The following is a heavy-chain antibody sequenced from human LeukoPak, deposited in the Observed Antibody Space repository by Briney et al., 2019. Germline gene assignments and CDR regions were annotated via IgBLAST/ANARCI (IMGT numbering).Heavy chain of an antibody. J-gene: IGHJ4*02. Sequence: PGGSLRLSCAASGFTFSLYWMNWVRQAPGKGLEWVASIMKDGREKYYVDSVKGRFTISRDNAKDSLYLQMNSLRAEDTAVYYCAKARPGDTFDFWGQGTLVTVSS. CDR2: IMKDGREK. D-gene: IGHD3-10*01. CDR3: AKARPGDTFDF. V-gene: IGHV3-7*01. CDR1: GFTFSLYW.